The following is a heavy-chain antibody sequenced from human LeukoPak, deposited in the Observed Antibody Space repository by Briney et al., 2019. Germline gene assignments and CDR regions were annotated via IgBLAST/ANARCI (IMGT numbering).Heavy chain of an antibody. V-gene: IGHV3-74*01. CDR1: GFTFSSFW. Sequence: PGGSLRLTCAASGFTFSSFWMHWVGQAPGKGLVWVSRINSDGSSTNYADSVKGRFTISRDNAKNTLYLQMNSLRAEDSAVYYCARGTGYGVLDLWGQGTLVTVSS. D-gene: IGHD1-14*01. CDR2: INSDGSST. J-gene: IGHJ5*02. CDR3: ARGTGYGVLDL.